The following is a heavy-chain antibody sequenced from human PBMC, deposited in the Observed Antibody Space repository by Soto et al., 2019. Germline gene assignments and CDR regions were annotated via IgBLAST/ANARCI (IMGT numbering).Heavy chain of an antibody. J-gene: IGHJ1*01. CDR2: ISYDGGNK. V-gene: IGHV3-30-3*01. CDR3: ARGIVVVTAPQYFQH. D-gene: IGHD2-21*02. CDR1: GFTFSSYA. Sequence: QVQLVESGGGVVQPGRSLRLSCAASGFTFSSYAMHWVRQAPGKGLEWVAVISYDGGNKYYADSVKGRFTISRDNSKNTLYLQMNSLRAEDTAVYYCARGIVVVTAPQYFQHWGQGTLVTVSS.